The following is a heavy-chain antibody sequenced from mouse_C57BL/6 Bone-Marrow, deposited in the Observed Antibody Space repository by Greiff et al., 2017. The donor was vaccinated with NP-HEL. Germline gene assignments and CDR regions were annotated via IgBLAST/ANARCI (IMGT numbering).Heavy chain of an antibody. J-gene: IGHJ2*01. V-gene: IGHV3-6*01. Sequence: EVKLQESGPGLVKPSQSLSLTCSVTCYSITSGYYWNWIRQFPGNKLEWMGYISYDGSNNYNPSLKNRISITRDTSKNQFFLKLNSVTTEDTATYYCARRGYSNYVDYWGQGTTLTVSS. CDR2: ISYDGSN. CDR1: CYSITSGYY. CDR3: ARRGYSNYVDY. D-gene: IGHD2-5*01.